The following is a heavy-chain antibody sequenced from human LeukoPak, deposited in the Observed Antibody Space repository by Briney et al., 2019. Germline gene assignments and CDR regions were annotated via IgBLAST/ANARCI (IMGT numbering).Heavy chain of an antibody. J-gene: IGHJ4*02. CDR2: ISSSSSYI. Sequence: GGSLRLSCEASGFTFSSYSMNWVRQAPGKGLEWVSSISSSSSYIYYADSVKGRFTISRDNAKNSLYLQMNSLRAEDTAVYYCARGNYGDYVRDFDYWGQGTLVTVSS. D-gene: IGHD4-17*01. CDR3: ARGNYGDYVRDFDY. CDR1: GFTFSSYS. V-gene: IGHV3-21*01.